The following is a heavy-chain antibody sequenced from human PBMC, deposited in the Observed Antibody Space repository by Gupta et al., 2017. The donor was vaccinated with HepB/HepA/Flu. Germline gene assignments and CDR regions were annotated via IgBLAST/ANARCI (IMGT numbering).Heavy chain of an antibody. CDR3: ARGMATTIAVVDY. CDR2: ISYDGIKK. Sequence: QVQLVESGGGVVQPGRSLRLSCAASGFTFSSYAMHWVRQAPGKGLEWVAVISYDGIKKYYADSVKGRFTISRDNSKNTLYLQMNNLRAEDTAVYYCARGMATTIAVVDYWGQGTLVTVSS. J-gene: IGHJ4*02. V-gene: IGHV3-30-3*01. CDR1: GFTFSSYA. D-gene: IGHD5-24*01.